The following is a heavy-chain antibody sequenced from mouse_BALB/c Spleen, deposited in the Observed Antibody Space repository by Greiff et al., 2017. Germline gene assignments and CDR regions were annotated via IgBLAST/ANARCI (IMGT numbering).Heavy chain of an antibody. CDR1: GYTFTDYE. V-gene: IGHV1-15*01. Sequence: VQLHQSGAELVRPGASVTLSCKASGYTFTDYEMHWVKQTPVHGLEWIGAIDPETGGTAYNQKFKGKATLTADKSSSTAYMELRSLTSEDSAVYYCTRRDGNYYYAMDYWGQGTSVTVSS. D-gene: IGHD2-1*01. CDR2: IDPETGGT. CDR3: TRRDGNYYYAMDY. J-gene: IGHJ4*01.